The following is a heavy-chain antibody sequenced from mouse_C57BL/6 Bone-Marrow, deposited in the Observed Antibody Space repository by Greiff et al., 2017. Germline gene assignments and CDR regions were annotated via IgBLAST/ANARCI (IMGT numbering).Heavy chain of an antibody. D-gene: IGHD1-1*01. CDR2: ISYDGSN. Sequence: ESGPGLVKPSQSLSLTCSVTGYSITSGYYWNWIRQFPGNKLEWMGYISYDGSNNYNPSLKNRISITRDTSKNQFFLKLNSVTTEDTATYYCARGNYGSSRWYFDVWGTGTTVTVSS. V-gene: IGHV3-6*01. J-gene: IGHJ1*03. CDR3: ARGNYGSSRWYFDV. CDR1: GYSITSGYY.